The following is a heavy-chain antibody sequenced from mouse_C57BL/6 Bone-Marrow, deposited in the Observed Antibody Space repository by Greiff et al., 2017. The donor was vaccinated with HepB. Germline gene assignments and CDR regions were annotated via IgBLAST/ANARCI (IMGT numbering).Heavy chain of an antibody. D-gene: IGHD1-1*01. V-gene: IGHV1-26*01. CDR2: INPNNGVT. CDR3: ASRYYGTVDY. CDR1: GYTFTDYY. Sequence: VQLKQSGPELVKPGPSVKISCKASGYTFTDYYMNWVKQSHGKSLEWIGDINPNNGVTSYNQKFKGKATLTVDKSSSTAYMELRSLTSEDSAVYYCASRYYGTVDYWGQGTSVTVSS. J-gene: IGHJ4*01.